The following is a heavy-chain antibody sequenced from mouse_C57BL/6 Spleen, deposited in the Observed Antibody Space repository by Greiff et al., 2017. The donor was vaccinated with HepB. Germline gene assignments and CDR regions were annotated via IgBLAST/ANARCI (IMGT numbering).Heavy chain of an antibody. D-gene: IGHD1-1*01. V-gene: IGHV1-80*01. CDR3: ARRGSTTVVDWYFDV. CDR2: IYPGDGDT. Sequence: QVQLKQSGAELVKPGASVKISCKASGYAFSSYWMNWVKQRPGKGLEWIGQIYPGDGDTNYNGKFKGKATLTADKSSSTAYMQLSSLTSEDSAVYFCARRGSTTVVDWYFDVWGTGTTVTVSS. CDR1: GYAFSSYW. J-gene: IGHJ1*03.